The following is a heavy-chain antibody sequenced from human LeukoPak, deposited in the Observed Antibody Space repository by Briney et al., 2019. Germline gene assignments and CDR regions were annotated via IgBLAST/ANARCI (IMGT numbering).Heavy chain of an antibody. V-gene: IGHV3-30*03. J-gene: IGHJ4*02. CDR3: ARDRAWNYFDS. Sequence: GGSLRLSCEPSGFIFSNHGMHWVRQAPGKGLEWVAVISSDGSRKYYTYSVEGRFTISRDNSKNTLYLQMDSLRAEDTAVYYCARDRAWNYFDSWGQGTLVAVSS. CDR2: ISSDGSRK. D-gene: IGHD3-3*01. CDR1: GFIFSNHG.